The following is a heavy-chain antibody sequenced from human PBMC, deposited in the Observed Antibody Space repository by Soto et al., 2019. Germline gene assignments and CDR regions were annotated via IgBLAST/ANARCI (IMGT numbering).Heavy chain of an antibody. J-gene: IGHJ6*02. Sequence: SVKVSCKVSGGTFSSYAISWVRQAPGQGLEWMGGIIPIFGTANYAQKFQGRVTITADESTSTAYMELSSLRSEDTAVYYCARVGSGSYYYYYYGMDVWGQGTTVTVSS. V-gene: IGHV1-69*13. CDR2: IIPIFGTA. CDR1: GGTFSSYA. D-gene: IGHD1-26*01. CDR3: ARVGSGSYYYYYYGMDV.